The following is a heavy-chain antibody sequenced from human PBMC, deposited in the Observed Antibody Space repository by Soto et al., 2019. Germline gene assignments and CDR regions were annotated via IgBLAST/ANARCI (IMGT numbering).Heavy chain of an antibody. J-gene: IGHJ6*02. Sequence: ASVKVSCKASGYTFTSYGISWVRQAPGQGLEWMGWISAYNGNTNYAQKLQGRVTMTTDTSTSTAYMELRSLRSDDTAVYYCAREEGWLKYYYYYGMDVWGQGTTVTVSS. CDR3: AREEGWLKYYYYYGMDV. V-gene: IGHV1-18*04. CDR2: ISAYNGNT. D-gene: IGHD6-19*01. CDR1: GYTFTSYG.